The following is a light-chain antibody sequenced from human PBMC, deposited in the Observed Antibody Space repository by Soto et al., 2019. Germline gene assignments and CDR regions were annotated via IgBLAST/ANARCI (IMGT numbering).Light chain of an antibody. J-gene: IGLJ2*01. CDR2: GNS. CDR3: QSYDSSLSGYVV. CDR1: SSNIGAGYD. V-gene: IGLV1-40*01. Sequence: QSVLTQPASVSGAPGQRVTISCTGTSSNIGAGYDVHWYQQLPGTAPKLLIYGNSNRPSGVPDRFSGSKSGTSASLAITGLQAGDEADYYCQSYDSSLSGYVVFGGGTKLTVL.